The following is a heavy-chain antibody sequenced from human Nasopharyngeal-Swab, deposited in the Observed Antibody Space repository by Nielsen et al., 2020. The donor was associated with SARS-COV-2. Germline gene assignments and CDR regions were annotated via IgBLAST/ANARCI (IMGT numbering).Heavy chain of an antibody. J-gene: IGHJ4*02. CDR2: IYHSGST. CDR1: GGSISSSNW. V-gene: IGHV4-4*02. CDR3: ATGRLSGWYGY. D-gene: IGHD6-19*01. Sequence: GSLRLSCAVSGGSISSSNWWSWVRQPPGKGLEWIGEIYHSGSTNYNPSLKSRVTISVDKSKNQFSLKLSSVTAADTAVYYCATGRLSGWYGYWGQGTLVTVSS.